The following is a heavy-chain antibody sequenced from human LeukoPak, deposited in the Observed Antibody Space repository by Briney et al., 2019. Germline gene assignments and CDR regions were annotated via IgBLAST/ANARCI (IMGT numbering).Heavy chain of an antibody. CDR3: AKDGIVVVPAAIAVGAFDI. CDR2: IYSGGST. D-gene: IGHD2-2*02. Sequence: QSGGSLRLSCAASGFTVSSNYMSWVRQAPGKGLEWVSVIYSGGSTYYADSVKGRFTISRDNSKNTLYLQMNSLRAEDTAVYYCAKDGIVVVPAAIAVGAFDIWAKGQWSPSLQ. J-gene: IGHJ3*02. CDR1: GFTVSSNY. V-gene: IGHV3-66*01.